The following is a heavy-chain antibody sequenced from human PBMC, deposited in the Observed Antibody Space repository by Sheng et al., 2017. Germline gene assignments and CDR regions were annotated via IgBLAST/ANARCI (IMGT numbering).Heavy chain of an antibody. Sequence: EVQLVESGGGLVQPGGSLRLSCAASGFTFSSYEMNWVRQAPGKGLEWVSYISSSGSTIYYADSVKGRFTISRDNAKNSLYLQMNSLRAEDTAVYYCARASLYSSSWGYWGQGTLVTVSS. D-gene: IGHD6-13*01. J-gene: IGHJ4*02. V-gene: IGHV3-48*03. CDR1: GFTFSSYE. CDR2: ISSSGSTI. CDR3: ARASLYSSSWGY.